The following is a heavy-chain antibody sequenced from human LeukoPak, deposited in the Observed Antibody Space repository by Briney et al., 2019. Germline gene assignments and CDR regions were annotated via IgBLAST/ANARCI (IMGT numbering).Heavy chain of an antibody. Sequence: SGGSLRLSCAASGFSFSNYAMSWVRQAPGKGLEWVSGISTSGGSSSYADSVKGRFTTSRDNPRNTLYMQMNSLRAEDTALYYCAIMHPYYDGSGYWVQWGQGTLVTVSS. V-gene: IGHV3-23*01. CDR3: AIMHPYYDGSGYWVQ. CDR1: GFSFSNYA. D-gene: IGHD3-22*01. CDR2: ISTSGGSS. J-gene: IGHJ4*02.